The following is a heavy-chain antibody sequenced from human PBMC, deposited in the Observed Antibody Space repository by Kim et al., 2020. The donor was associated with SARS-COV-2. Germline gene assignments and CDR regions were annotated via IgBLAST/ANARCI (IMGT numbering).Heavy chain of an antibody. CDR1: GFTFSTYA. D-gene: IGHD2-21*01. CDR2: ISGSGHNT. Sequence: GGSLRLSCAASGFTFSTYAMTWVRQAPGKGLECVSGISGSGHNTYYADSVKGRFTISSDNSRNTLYLQMNSLSADDTALYYCARDPFSKNWNEIFPHWG. CDR3: ARDPFSKNWNEIFPH. V-gene: IGHV3-23*01. J-gene: IGHJ1*01.